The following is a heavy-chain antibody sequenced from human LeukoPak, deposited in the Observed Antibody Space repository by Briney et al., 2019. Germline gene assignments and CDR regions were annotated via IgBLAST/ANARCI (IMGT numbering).Heavy chain of an antibody. CDR1: GGSFSGYY. D-gene: IGHD2-15*01. Sequence: PSETLSLTCAVYGGSFSGYYWSWIRQPPGKGLEWIGEINHSGSTNYNPSLKGRVTISVDTSKNQFSLKLSSVTAADTAVYYCARGRNLCSGGSCYSRGKGYYFDYWGQGTLVTVSS. CDR3: ARGRNLCSGGSCYSRGKGYYFDY. V-gene: IGHV4-34*01. J-gene: IGHJ4*02. CDR2: INHSGST.